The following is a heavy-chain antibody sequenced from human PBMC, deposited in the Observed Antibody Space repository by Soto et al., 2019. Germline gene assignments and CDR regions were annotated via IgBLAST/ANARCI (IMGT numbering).Heavy chain of an antibody. D-gene: IGHD3-16*01. V-gene: IGHV3-53*01. CDR1: GFTASTNY. CDR3: ATCYASSNYFVAY. Sequence: GWSLRLSCGASGFTASTNYMSLVRQAPGKGLEWVSIFYKGGSTYYADSVKGRFTLSGENSKDTLYLQMNSLRAEDTAIYYSATCYASSNYFVAYWGEGTPVTVS. J-gene: IGHJ4*02. CDR2: FYKGGST.